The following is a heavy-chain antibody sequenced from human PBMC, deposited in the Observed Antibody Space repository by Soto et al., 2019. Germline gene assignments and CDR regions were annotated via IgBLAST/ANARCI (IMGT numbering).Heavy chain of an antibody. J-gene: IGHJ4*02. CDR1: GGSISNYY. V-gene: IGHV4-4*07. CDR3: AARHFWSRPWTDRRLDY. Sequence: SETLSLTCTVSGGSISNYYWSWIRQPPGKGLEWIGRIYPSGSPNYNPSLKSRVTMSVDTSNNHFSLNLTSVTAADTAVYYCAARHFWSRPWTDRRLDYWGQGTLVTVSS. D-gene: IGHD3-3*02. CDR2: IYPSGSP.